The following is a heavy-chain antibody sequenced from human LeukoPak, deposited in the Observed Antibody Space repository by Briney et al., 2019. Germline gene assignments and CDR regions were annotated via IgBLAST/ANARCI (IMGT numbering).Heavy chain of an antibody. CDR1: GFTFSSYT. Sequence: GGSLRLSCAASGFTFSSYTMDWVRQAPGKGLEWVSSISSSSYIYYADSVKGRFTISRDNAKNSLYLQMNSLRAEDTAVYYCAREIHLDYWGQGTLVTVSS. CDR2: ISSSSYI. V-gene: IGHV3-21*01. CDR3: AREIHLDY. J-gene: IGHJ4*02.